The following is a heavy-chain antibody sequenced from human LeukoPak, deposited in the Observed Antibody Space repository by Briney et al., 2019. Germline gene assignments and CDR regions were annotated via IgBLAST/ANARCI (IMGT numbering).Heavy chain of an antibody. CDR1: GISFRSYG. Sequence: GGSLRLSCAASGISFRSYGMHWVRQAPGKGLEWVTFIWYDASNKYYAESVKGRFTISRDNSRNTVFLQMNSLRAEDTAIYYCARDGTGRSSGMDVWGQGTTVTVSS. J-gene: IGHJ6*02. CDR3: ARDGTGRSSGMDV. CDR2: IWYDASNK. D-gene: IGHD1-14*01. V-gene: IGHV3-33*01.